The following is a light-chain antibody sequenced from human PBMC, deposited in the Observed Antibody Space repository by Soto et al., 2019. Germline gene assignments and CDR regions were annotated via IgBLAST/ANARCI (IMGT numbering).Light chain of an antibody. CDR2: DVS. Sequence: DVQMTQSPSTLSASVGDRVTITCRASQSINNLLAWYQQKPGKAPKFLIYDVSTLESGVPSRFSGSGSGTECTLTISSLQPEDVATYYCQQYDSYSLTLGGGTKVDI. CDR3: QQYDSYSLT. J-gene: IGKJ4*01. CDR1: QSINNL. V-gene: IGKV1-5*01.